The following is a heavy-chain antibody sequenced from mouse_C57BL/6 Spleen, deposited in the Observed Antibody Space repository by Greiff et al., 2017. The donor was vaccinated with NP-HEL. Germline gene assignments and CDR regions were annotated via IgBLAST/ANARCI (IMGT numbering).Heavy chain of an antibody. V-gene: IGHV5-17*01. J-gene: IGHJ4*01. Sequence: EVHLVESGGGLVKPGGSLKLSCAASGFTFSDYGMHWVRQAPEKGLEWVAYISSGSSTIYYADTVKGRFTISRDNAKNTLFLQMTSLRSEDTAMYYCARRPRYAMDYWGQGTSVTVSS. CDR2: ISSGSSTI. CDR1: GFTFSDYG. CDR3: ARRPRYAMDY.